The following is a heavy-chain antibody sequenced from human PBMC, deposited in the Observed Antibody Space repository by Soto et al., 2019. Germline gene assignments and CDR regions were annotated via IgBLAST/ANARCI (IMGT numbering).Heavy chain of an antibody. V-gene: IGHV3-9*01. CDR2: ISWNSGSI. J-gene: IGHJ4*02. Sequence: PGGSLRLSCAASGFTFDDYAMHWVRQAPGKGLEWVSGISWNSGSIGYADSVKGRFTISRDNAKNSLYLQMNSLRAEDTALYYYAKDLYSSGWYYFDYWGQGTLVTVSS. CDR3: AKDLYSSGWYYFDY. CDR1: GFTFDDYA. D-gene: IGHD6-19*01.